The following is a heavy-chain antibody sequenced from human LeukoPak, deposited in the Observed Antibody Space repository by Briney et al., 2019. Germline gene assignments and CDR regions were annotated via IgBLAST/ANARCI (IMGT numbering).Heavy chain of an antibody. CDR1: GGSISSGDYY. V-gene: IGHV4-30-4*01. CDR2: IYYSGST. Sequence: SQTLSLTCTVSGGSISSGDYYWSWIRQPPGKGLEWIGYIYYSGSTYYNPSLKSRVTISVDTSKNQFSLKLSSVTAADTAVYYCARAHYPTYYYYGMDVWGQGTTVTVSS. J-gene: IGHJ6*02. CDR3: ARAHYPTYYYYGMDV. D-gene: IGHD3-10*01.